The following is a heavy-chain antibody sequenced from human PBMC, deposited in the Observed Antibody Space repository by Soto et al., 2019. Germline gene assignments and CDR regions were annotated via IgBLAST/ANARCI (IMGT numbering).Heavy chain of an antibody. J-gene: IGHJ4*02. D-gene: IGHD1-26*01. V-gene: IGHV3-72*01. CDR2: IRTKACSYST. Sequence: EVQLVESGGGLVQPGGSLRLSCVVSGFTFSDHYMDWVRQAPGKGLEWVGRIRTKACSYSTEYAASVMGRFTISRDDSKNQRFLQMNSLRTEETAVYYCARDLAGASGREYCDYWGQGTLVTVSS. CDR3: ARDLAGASGREYCDY. CDR1: GFTFSDHY.